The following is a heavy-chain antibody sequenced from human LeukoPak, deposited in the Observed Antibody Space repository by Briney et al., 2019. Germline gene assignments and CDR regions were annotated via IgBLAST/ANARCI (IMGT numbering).Heavy chain of an antibody. Sequence: SEALSLTCTVSGGSVSTYCWSWLRQPPGKGLEWIAYMCHSGSTDYNPSLKSRVTISIDTSKNQFSLNLNSVTATDTAVYYCARQVGANQPLDYWGQGTLVTVSS. D-gene: IGHD4/OR15-4a*01. CDR1: GGSVSTYC. CDR3: ARQVGANQPLDY. J-gene: IGHJ4*02. CDR2: MCHSGST. V-gene: IGHV4-59*08.